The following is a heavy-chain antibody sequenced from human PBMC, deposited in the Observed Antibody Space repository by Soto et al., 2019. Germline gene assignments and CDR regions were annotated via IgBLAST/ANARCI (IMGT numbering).Heavy chain of an antibody. CDR3: ARRNSGWYFDL. CDR1: GFTFSSYA. J-gene: IGHJ2*01. D-gene: IGHD4-4*01. CDR2: ISGSGDST. V-gene: IGHV3-23*01. Sequence: EVQLLESGGGLVQPGGSLRLSCVASGFTFSSYAMNWVRQAPGKGLEWVSAISGSGDSTYYADSVKGRFTISRDNSKNTLYLQMNSLRAEDTAVYYCARRNSGWYFDLWGRGTLVTVSS.